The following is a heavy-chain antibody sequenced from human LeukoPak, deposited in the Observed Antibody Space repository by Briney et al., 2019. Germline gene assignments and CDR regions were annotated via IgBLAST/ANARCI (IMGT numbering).Heavy chain of an antibody. CDR2: INHSGST. J-gene: IGHJ4*02. D-gene: IGHD5-18*01. CDR1: GGSFSGYY. Sequence: SETLSLTRAVYGGSFSGYYWSWIRQPPGKGLEWIGEINHSGSTNYNPSLKSRVTISVDTSKNQFSLKLSSVTAADTAVYYCARGYGRGYSYGRYFDYWGRGTLVTVSS. CDR3: ARGYGRGYSYGRYFDY. V-gene: IGHV4-34*01.